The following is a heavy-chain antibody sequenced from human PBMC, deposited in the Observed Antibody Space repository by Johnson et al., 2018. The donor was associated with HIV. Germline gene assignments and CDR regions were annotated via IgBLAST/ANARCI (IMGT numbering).Heavy chain of an antibody. CDR2: ISSIGGST. CDR3: AKGEAATTVTLDI. CDR1: IFTFSNYA. D-gene: IGHD4-11*01. V-gene: IGHV3-23*01. Sequence: EVLLLESGGGVVQPGRSLRLSCAASIFTFSNYAIHWVRQAPGKGLEWVSGISSIGGSTYYADSVKGRFTISRDNSKNTLYLQMNSLRAEDTALYYCAKGEAATTVTLDIWGQGTMDTVSS. J-gene: IGHJ3*02.